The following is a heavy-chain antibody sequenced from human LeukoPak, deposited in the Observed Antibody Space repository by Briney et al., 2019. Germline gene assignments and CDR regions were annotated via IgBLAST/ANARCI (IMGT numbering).Heavy chain of an antibody. CDR2: IIPIFGTA. CDR3: AIIPRGYFNWFDP. V-gene: IGHV1-69*05. CDR1: GGTFSSYA. D-gene: IGHD6-25*01. J-gene: IGHJ5*02. Sequence: SVKVSCXASGGTFSSYAISWVRQAPGQGLEWMGRIIPIFGTANYAQKFQGRVTITTDESTSTAYMELSSLRSEDTAVYYCAIIPRGYFNWFDPWGQGTLVTVSS.